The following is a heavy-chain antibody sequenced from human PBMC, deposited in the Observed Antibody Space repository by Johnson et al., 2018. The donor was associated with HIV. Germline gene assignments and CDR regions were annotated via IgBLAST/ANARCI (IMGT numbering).Heavy chain of an antibody. CDR1: GFTFSSYW. V-gene: IGHV3-7*01. CDR3: ARDHEMPTIGDAFDI. D-gene: IGHD5-24*01. J-gene: IGHJ3*02. CDR2: IKQDGSEK. Sequence: VQLVESGGGLVQPGGSLRLSCAASGFTFSSYWMRWVRQAPGKGLEWVANIKQDGSEKYYVDSVKGRFTISRDNAKNSLYLQMNSLRDEDTAVYYCARDHEMPTIGDAFDIWGQGTMVTVSS.